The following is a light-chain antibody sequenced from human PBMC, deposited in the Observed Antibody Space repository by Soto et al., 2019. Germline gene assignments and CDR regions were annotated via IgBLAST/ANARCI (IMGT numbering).Light chain of an antibody. Sequence: DIQMTQSPSTLSGSVGDRVTITCRASQTISSWLAWYQQKPGKAPKLLIYKASTLKSGVPSRFSGSGSGTEFTLTISSLQHDDVATYYCQRYSSYSEAFGQGTKVELK. V-gene: IGKV1-5*03. CDR2: KAS. CDR1: QTISSW. J-gene: IGKJ1*01. CDR3: QRYSSYSEA.